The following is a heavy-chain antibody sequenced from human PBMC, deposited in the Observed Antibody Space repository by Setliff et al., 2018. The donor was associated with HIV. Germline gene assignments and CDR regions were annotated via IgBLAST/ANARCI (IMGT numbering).Heavy chain of an antibody. CDR3: ARELGASPHDVFDI. D-gene: IGHD3-16*01. J-gene: IGHJ3*02. CDR2: IYTGGST. Sequence: KTSETLSLTCTVSGGSISGFHWSWIRQSPGKGLEWIGYIYTGGSTNYNPSLKSRVTISVDTSKSQFSLKLNSVTATDTAVYYCARELGASPHDVFDIWGQGTMVTVS. V-gene: IGHV4-4*08. CDR1: GGSISGFH.